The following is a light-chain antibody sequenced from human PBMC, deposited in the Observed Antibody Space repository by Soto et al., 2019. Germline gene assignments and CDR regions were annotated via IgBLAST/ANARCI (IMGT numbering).Light chain of an antibody. CDR1: QSISGT. J-gene: IGKJ1*01. CDR3: QQYNNWPWT. V-gene: IGKV3-15*01. Sequence: EIVMTQSPATLSVSPGGRATLSCRASQSISGTLAWYQQKPGQAPRLLIYGASTRATSFPARFSGSGSGTDLTLTIRSLQSEDFAVYYCQQYNNWPWTFGQGTKVEIK. CDR2: GAS.